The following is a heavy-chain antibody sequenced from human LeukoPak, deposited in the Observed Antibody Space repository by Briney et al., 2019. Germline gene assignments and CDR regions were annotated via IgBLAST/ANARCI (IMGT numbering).Heavy chain of an antibody. D-gene: IGHD3-22*01. V-gene: IGHV1-18*01. J-gene: IGHJ3*02. CDR2: ISAYNGNT. CDR1: GYTFTNYG. CDR3: ARDRPFTYDSSGYDAFDI. Sequence: ASVKVSCKASGYTFTNYGISWVRQAPGQGLEWMGWISAYNGNTNYAQKLQGRVTMTTDTSTSTAYMELRSLRSDDTAVYYCARDRPFTYDSSGYDAFDIWGQGTMVTVSS.